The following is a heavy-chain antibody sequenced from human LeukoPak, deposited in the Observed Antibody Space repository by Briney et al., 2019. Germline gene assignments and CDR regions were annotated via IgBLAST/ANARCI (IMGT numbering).Heavy chain of an antibody. J-gene: IGHJ4*02. CDR3: ARDDPLVGAGGFDY. Sequence: GGSLRLSCAASGFTFSSYEMNWVRQAPGKGLDWVAHISSSGTTIYYADSVKGRFTISRDNAKNSLYLQMNSLRAEDTAVYYCARDDPLVGAGGFDYWGQGTLVTVSS. V-gene: IGHV3-48*03. D-gene: IGHD1-26*01. CDR1: GFTFSSYE. CDR2: ISSSGTTI.